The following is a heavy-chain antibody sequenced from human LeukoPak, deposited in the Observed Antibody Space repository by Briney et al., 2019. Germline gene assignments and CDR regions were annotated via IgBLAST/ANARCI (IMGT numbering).Heavy chain of an antibody. CDR2: INHSGST. CDR3: ARLGSSPTIDY. CDR1: GGSFSGYY. V-gene: IGHV4-34*01. Sequence: SETLSLTCAVYGGSFSGYYWSWIRQPPGKGLEWIGEINHSGSTYYNPSLKSRVTISVDTSKNQFSLKLSSVTAADTAVYYCARLGSSPTIDYWGQGTLVTVSS. D-gene: IGHD6-13*01. J-gene: IGHJ4*02.